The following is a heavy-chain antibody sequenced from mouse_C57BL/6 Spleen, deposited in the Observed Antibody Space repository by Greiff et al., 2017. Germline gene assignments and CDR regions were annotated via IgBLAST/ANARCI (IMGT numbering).Heavy chain of an antibody. J-gene: IGHJ3*01. Sequence: EVQLVESGGGLVKPGGSLKLSCAASGFTFSSYAMSWVRQTPEKRLEWVATISDGGSYTYYPDNVKGRFTISRDNAKNNRYLQMSHLKSEDTAMYCCTRDPHSNYEEGAWFAYWGQGTLVTGSA. V-gene: IGHV5-4*01. D-gene: IGHD2-5*01. CDR2: ISDGGSYT. CDR1: GFTFSSYA. CDR3: TRDPHSNYEEGAWFAY.